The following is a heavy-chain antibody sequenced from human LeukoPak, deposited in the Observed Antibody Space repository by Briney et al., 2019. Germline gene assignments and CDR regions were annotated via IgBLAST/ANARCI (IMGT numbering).Heavy chain of an antibody. CDR1: GFTFSSYA. J-gene: IGHJ4*02. D-gene: IGHD3-16*02. V-gene: IGHV3-23*01. CDR3: AKDVITFGGVIDHFDY. CDR2: ISGSGGST. Sequence: PGGSLRLSCAASGFTFSSYAMSWVRQAPGKGLEWVSAISGSGGSTYYADSVKGRFTISRDNSKNTLYLQMNSLRAEDTAVYYCAKDVITFGGVIDHFDYWGQGTLVTVSS.